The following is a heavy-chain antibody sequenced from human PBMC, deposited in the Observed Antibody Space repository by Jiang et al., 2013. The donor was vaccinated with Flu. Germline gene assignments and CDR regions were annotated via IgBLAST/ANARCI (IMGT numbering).Heavy chain of an antibody. Sequence: GAEVKKPGASVKVSCKASGYTFTSYGIGWVRQAPGQGLEWMGIINPSGGSTSYAQKFQGRVTMTRDTSTSTVYMELSSLRSEDTAVYYCARAAITMVRGFGLGPTNILNYYMDVWGKGTTVTVSS. J-gene: IGHJ6*03. CDR3: ARAAITMVRGFGLGPTNILNYYMDV. CDR1: GYTFTSYG. V-gene: IGHV1-46*01. CDR2: INPSGGST. D-gene: IGHD3-10*01.